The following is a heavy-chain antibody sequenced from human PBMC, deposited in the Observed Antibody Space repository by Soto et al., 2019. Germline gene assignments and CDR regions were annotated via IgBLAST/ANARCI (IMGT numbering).Heavy chain of an antibody. D-gene: IGHD2-2*01. CDR1: GGSISSSSYY. CDR2: IYDSGST. V-gene: IGHV4-39*01. J-gene: IGHJ4*02. Sequence: QLQLQESGPGLVKPSETLSLTCTVSGGSISSSSYYWGWIRQPPGKGLEWIGSIYDSGSTYYNPSLKSRVTISVDTSKNQFSLKLSSVTAADTAVYYCASGPDIVVVPAAPTFDYWGQGTLVTVSS. CDR3: ASGPDIVVVPAAPTFDY.